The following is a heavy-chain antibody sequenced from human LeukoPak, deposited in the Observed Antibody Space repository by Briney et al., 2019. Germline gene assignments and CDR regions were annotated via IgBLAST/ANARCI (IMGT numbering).Heavy chain of an antibody. CDR3: ARVEKRGIAARGSFDY. V-gene: IGHV1-8*03. CDR1: GYTFTSYD. CDR2: MNPNSGNT. J-gene: IGHJ4*02. Sequence: ASVKVSCKASGYTFTSYDINWVRQATGQGLEWMGWMNPNSGNTGYAQKFQGRVTITRNTSISTAYMELSSLRSEDTAVYYCARVEKRGIAARGSFDYWRQGTLVTVSS. D-gene: IGHD6-13*01.